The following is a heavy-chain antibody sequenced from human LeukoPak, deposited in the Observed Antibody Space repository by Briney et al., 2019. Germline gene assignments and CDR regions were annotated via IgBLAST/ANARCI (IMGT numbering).Heavy chain of an antibody. D-gene: IGHD3-10*01. J-gene: IGHJ5*02. Sequence: PSETLSLTCTVSGGSISSYYWSWIRQPAGKGLEWIGRIYTSGSTNYNPSLKSRVTMSVDTSKNRFSLKLSSVTAADTAVYYCARDSTPRLWFGELLASPPNWFDPWGQGTLVTVSS. CDR2: IYTSGST. CDR3: ARDSTPRLWFGELLASPPNWFDP. CDR1: GGSISSYY. V-gene: IGHV4-4*07.